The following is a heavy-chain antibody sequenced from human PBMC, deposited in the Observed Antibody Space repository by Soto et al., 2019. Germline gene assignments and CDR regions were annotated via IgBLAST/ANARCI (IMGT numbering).Heavy chain of an antibody. CDR3: ARVQDSGNVIKLLYYYGMDV. CDR1: GGTFSSYA. V-gene: IGHV1-69*12. J-gene: IGHJ6*02. D-gene: IGHD5-12*01. Sequence: QVQLVQSGAEVKKPGSSVKVSCKASGGTFSSYAISWVRQAPGQGLEWMGGIIPIFGTANYAQKFQGRVTITADESTSTAYMELSSLRSEATAVYYCARVQDSGNVIKLLYYYGMDVWGQGTTVTVSS. CDR2: IIPIFGTA.